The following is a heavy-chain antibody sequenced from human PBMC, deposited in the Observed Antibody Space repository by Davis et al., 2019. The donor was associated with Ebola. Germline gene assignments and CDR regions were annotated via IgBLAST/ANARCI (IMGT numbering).Heavy chain of an antibody. D-gene: IGHD3-16*01. V-gene: IGHV4-59*04. CDR1: GGSISSYY. J-gene: IGHJ5*02. CDR3: ALGGDRDWFDP. Sequence: SETLSLTCTVSGGSISSYYWGWIRQPPGKGLEWIGSIYHSGSTYYNPSLKSRVTISVDTSKNQFSLKLSSVTAADTAVYYCALGGDRDWFDPWGQGTLVTVSS. CDR2: IYHSGST.